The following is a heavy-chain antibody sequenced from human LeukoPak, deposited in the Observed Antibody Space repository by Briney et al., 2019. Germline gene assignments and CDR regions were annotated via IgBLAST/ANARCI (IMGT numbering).Heavy chain of an antibody. D-gene: IGHD4-23*01. CDR1: GGSISSGDYY. J-gene: IGHJ6*02. V-gene: IGHV4-30-4*01. CDR2: IYYSGST. CDR3: ARGRLRWHLGYYGMDV. Sequence: SQTLSLTCTVSGGSISSGDYYWSWIRQPPGKGLEWIGYIYYSGSTYYNPSLKSRVTISVDTSKNQFSLKLSSVTAADTAVYYCARGRLRWHLGYYGMDVWGQGTTVTVSS.